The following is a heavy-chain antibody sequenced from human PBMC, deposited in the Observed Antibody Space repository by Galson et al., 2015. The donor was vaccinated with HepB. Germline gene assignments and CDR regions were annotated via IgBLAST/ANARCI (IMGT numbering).Heavy chain of an antibody. V-gene: IGHV3-23*01. CDR2: ISGSGGST. D-gene: IGHD6-19*01. J-gene: IGHJ4*02. CDR1: GFTFSSYA. Sequence: SLRLSCAASGFTFSSYAMSWVRQAPGKGLEWVSTISGSGGSTYYADSVKGRFTISRDNSKNTLYLQMNSLRAEDTAVYYCAKGGGFDSGWSTGDYWGQGTLVTVSS. CDR3: AKGGGFDSGWSTGDY.